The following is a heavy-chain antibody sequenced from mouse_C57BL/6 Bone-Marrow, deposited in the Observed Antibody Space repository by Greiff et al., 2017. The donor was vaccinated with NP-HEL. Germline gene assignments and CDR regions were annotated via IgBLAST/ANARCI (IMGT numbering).Heavy chain of an antibody. D-gene: IGHD2-3*01. Sequence: EVKLMESGPGMVKPSQSLSLTCTVTGYSITSGYDWHWIRHFPGNKLEWMGYISYSGSTNYNPSLKSRISITDDTSKNHFFLKLNSVTTEDTATYYCARDGYDGYPHWYFDVWGTGTTVTVSS. V-gene: IGHV3-1*01. CDR3: ARDGYDGYPHWYFDV. CDR1: GYSITSGYD. CDR2: ISYSGST. J-gene: IGHJ1*03.